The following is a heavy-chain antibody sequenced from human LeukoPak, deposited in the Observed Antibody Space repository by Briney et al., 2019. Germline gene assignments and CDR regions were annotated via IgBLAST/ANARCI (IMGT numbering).Heavy chain of an antibody. Sequence: PETLSLTCTVSGGSISSYYWSWIRQPPGKGLEWIGYIYYSGSTNYNPSLKSRVTISVDTSKNQFSLKLSSVTAADTAVYYCAKKKRITIFGMVITPFDPWGQGTLVTVSS. CDR3: AKKKRITIFGMVITPFDP. V-gene: IGHV4-59*08. D-gene: IGHD3-3*01. CDR1: GGSISSYY. J-gene: IGHJ5*02. CDR2: IYYSGST.